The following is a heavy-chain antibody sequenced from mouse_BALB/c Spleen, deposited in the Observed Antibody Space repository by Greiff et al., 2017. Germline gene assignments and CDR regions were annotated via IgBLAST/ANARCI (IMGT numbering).Heavy chain of an antibody. D-gene: IGHD4-1*01. J-gene: IGHJ2*01. CDR3: ARGGKLLDY. CDR2: ISYSGST. Sequence: EVKLQESGPGLVKPSQSLSLTCTVTGYSITSDYAWNWIRQFPGNKLEWMGYISYSGSTSYNPSLKSRISITRDTSKNQFFLQLNSVTTEDTATYYCARGGKLLDYWGQGTTLTVSS. CDR1: GYSITSDYA. V-gene: IGHV3-2*02.